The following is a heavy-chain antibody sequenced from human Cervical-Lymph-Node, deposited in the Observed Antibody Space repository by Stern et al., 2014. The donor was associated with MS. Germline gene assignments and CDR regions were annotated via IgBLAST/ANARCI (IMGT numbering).Heavy chain of an antibody. CDR2: ISWNSGYI. Sequence: QLVESGGGLVQPGRSLRLSCVISGFTFDDYAMHWVRPAPGKGLECVSGISWNSGYIDYADSVKGRFIISRDNAKSSLFLQMNSLRPDDTAFYYCAKGATTVTTHHPDYWGQGTLVTVSS. D-gene: IGHD4-17*01. CDR3: AKGATTVTTHHPDY. J-gene: IGHJ4*02. CDR1: GFTFDDYA. V-gene: IGHV3-9*01.